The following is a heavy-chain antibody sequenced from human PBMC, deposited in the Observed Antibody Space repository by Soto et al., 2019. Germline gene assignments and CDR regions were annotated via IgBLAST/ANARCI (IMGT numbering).Heavy chain of an antibody. CDR1: GYSFTSYW. J-gene: IGHJ4*02. CDR3: ARTSTVTTPREYYFDY. D-gene: IGHD4-17*01. V-gene: IGHV5-10-1*01. Sequence: LGESLKISCKGSGYSFTSYWISWVRQMPGKGLEWMGRIDPSDSYTNYSPSFQGHVTISADKSISTAYLQWSSLKASDTAMYYCARTSTVTTPREYYFDYWGQGTLVTVSS. CDR2: IDPSDSYT.